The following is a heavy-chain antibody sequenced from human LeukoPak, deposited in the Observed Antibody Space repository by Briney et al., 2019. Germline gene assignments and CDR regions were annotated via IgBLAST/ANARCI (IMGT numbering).Heavy chain of an antibody. J-gene: IGHJ4*02. CDR3: ARGGGPASPPVYYFDY. Sequence: GGSLRLSCAASGFTFSSYWMSWVRQAPGKGLEGVANIKQDGSEKYYVDSVKGRFTISRDNAKNSLYLQMNSLRAEDTAVYYCARGGGPASPPVYYFDYWGQGTLVTVSS. D-gene: IGHD3-10*01. CDR2: IKQDGSEK. V-gene: IGHV3-7*01. CDR1: GFTFSSYW.